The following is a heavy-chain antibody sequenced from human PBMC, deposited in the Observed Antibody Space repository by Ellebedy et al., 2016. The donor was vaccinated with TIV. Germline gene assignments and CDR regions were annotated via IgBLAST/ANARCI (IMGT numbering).Heavy chain of an antibody. CDR2: FYRTGST. CDR1: GGPISSGDYY. D-gene: IGHD6-13*01. Sequence: MPSETLSLTCTVSGGPISSGDYYWGWVRQPPGKGLEWIGSFYRTGSTYYNPSLNSRVTISVDTSKNHFSLNLRSVTDADTAVYYCSRLTGQQLVLYYFDFWGQGTLVTVSS. CDR3: SRLTGQQLVLYYFDF. J-gene: IGHJ4*02. V-gene: IGHV4-39*02.